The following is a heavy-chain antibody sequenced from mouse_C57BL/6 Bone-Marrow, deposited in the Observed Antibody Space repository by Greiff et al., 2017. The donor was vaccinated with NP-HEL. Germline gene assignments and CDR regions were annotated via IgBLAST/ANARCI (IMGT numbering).Heavy chain of an antibody. Sequence: QVQLQQPGAELVKPGASVKLSCKASGYTFTSYWMHWVKQRPGQGLEWIGMIHPNSGSTNYNEKFKSKATLTVDKSSSTAYMQLSSLTSEDSAVYYCAMIYYGNYWFAYWGQGTLVTVSA. CDR1: GYTFTSYW. CDR2: IHPNSGST. CDR3: AMIYYGNYWFAY. V-gene: IGHV1-64*01. J-gene: IGHJ3*01. D-gene: IGHD2-1*01.